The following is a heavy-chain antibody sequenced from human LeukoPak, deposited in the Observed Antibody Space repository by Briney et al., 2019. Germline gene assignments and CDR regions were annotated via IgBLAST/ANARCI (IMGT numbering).Heavy chain of an antibody. J-gene: IGHJ6*02. Sequence: ASVKVSCKASGYTFTSYAMNWVRQAPGQGLEWMGWINTNTGNPTYAQGFTGRFVFSLDTSVSTAYLQTSSLKAEDTAVYYCARDTYSSSWYWYGMDVWGQGTTVTVSS. CDR2: INTNTGNP. CDR1: GYTFTSYA. D-gene: IGHD6-13*01. V-gene: IGHV7-4-1*02. CDR3: ARDTYSSSWYWYGMDV.